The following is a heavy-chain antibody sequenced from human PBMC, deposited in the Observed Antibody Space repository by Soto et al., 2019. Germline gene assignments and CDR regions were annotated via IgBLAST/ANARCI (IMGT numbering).Heavy chain of an antibody. CDR1: GFTVSSNY. Sequence: GGSLRLSCAASGFTVSSNYMSWVRQAPGKGLEWVSVIYSGGSTYYADSVKGRFTISRHNSKNTLYLQMNSLRAEDTAVYYCARDRSSSWPDYYYYYYMDVWGKGTTVTVSS. J-gene: IGHJ6*03. D-gene: IGHD6-13*01. CDR2: IYSGGST. CDR3: ARDRSSSWPDYYYYYYMDV. V-gene: IGHV3-53*04.